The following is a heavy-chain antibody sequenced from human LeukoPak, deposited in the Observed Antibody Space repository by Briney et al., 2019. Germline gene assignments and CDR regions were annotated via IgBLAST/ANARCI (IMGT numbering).Heavy chain of an antibody. J-gene: IGHJ4*02. D-gene: IGHD6-13*01. V-gene: IGHV3-30*18. Sequence: PGRSLRLSCAASGFTFSNYGMHWVRQTPGKGLEWVAVMSYDGSSDHYADSVKGRFTISRDNSKNTLFLQMTSLRAEDTAMYYCAKGIRSSWCLDYWGQGTLVTVSS. CDR3: AKGIRSSWCLDY. CDR1: GFTFSNYG. CDR2: MSYDGSSD.